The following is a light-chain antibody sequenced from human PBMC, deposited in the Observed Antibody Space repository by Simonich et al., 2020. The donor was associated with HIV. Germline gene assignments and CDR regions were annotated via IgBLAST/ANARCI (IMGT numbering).Light chain of an antibody. V-gene: IGKV3-11*01. CDR1: QSVSSY. CDR2: DAS. Sequence: EIVLTQSPAPLPLSPGERATLSCRASQSVSSYLAWYQQKPGQAPRLLIYDASNRATGIPARFSGSGSGTDFTLTISSLEPEDFAVYYCQQRSNRLTFGGGTKVEIK. CDR3: QQRSNRLT. J-gene: IGKJ4*01.